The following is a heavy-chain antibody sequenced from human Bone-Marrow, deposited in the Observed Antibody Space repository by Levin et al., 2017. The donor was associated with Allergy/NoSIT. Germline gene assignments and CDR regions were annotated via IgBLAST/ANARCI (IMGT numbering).Heavy chain of an antibody. V-gene: IGHV3-30*04. CDR2: ISYDGSNK. J-gene: IGHJ4*02. CDR3: ARSLRDCSGGSCYPHFDY. CDR1: GFTFSSYA. D-gene: IGHD2-15*01. Sequence: GESLKISCAASGFTFSSYAMHWVRQAPGKGLEWVAVISYDGSNKYYADSVKGRFTISRDNSKNTLYLQMNSLRAEDTAVYYCARSLRDCSGGSCYPHFDYWGQGTLVTVSS.